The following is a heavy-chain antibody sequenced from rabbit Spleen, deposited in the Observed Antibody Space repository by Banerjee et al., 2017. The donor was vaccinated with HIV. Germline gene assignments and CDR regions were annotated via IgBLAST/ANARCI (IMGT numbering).Heavy chain of an antibody. CDR3: VRGPPYAGYADYGYVYLNL. CDR2: IDPIFGRT. CDR1: GFDFSNYY. J-gene: IGHJ4*01. V-gene: IGHV1S7*01. Sequence: QLKESGGGLVQPGGSLKLSCKASGFDFSNYYMSWVRQAPGKGLEWIGYIDPIFGRTYYASWVNGRFTISSHNAQNTLYLQLNSLTAADTATYFCVRGPPYAGYADYGYVYLNLWGPGTLVTVS. D-gene: IGHD6-1*01.